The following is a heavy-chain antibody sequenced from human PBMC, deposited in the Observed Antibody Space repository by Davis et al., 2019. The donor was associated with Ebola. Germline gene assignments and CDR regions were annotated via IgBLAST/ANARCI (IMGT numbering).Heavy chain of an antibody. Sequence: PGGSLRLSCAAAGFSFTTYSMSWVRQAPGKGLEWVANIKQDGSEKYYVDSVKGRFTISRDNAKNSLYLQMNSLRAEDTAVYYCARDSVVTAVTWGQGTLVTVSS. CDR3: ARDSVVTAVT. CDR1: GFSFTTYS. D-gene: IGHD4-11*01. J-gene: IGHJ4*02. CDR2: IKQDGSEK. V-gene: IGHV3-7*01.